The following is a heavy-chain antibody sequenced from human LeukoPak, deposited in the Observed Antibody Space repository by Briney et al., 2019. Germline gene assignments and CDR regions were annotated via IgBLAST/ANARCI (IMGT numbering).Heavy chain of an antibody. D-gene: IGHD6-19*01. CDR3: ARSQYSSGWYVINYFDY. Sequence: PSQTLSLTCAVSGGSISSGGYSWSWIRQPPGKCLEWIGYIYHSGSTYYNPSLKSRVTISVDRSKNQFSLKLSSVTAADTAVYYCARSQYSSGWYVINYFDYWGQGTLVTVSS. CDR1: GGSISSGGYS. CDR2: IYHSGST. J-gene: IGHJ4*02. V-gene: IGHV4-30-2*01.